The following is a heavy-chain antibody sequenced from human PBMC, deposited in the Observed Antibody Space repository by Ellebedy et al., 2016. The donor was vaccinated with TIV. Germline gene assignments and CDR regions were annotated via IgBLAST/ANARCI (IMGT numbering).Heavy chain of an antibody. Sequence: GGSLRLSXAASAFTFSNYWMSWVRQAPGKGLEWVSAIGASGGDTYYADSVKGRFTISRDNSKNTLYLQINTLRAEDSAVYYCAKDLRGGGPDYWGQGTLVTVSS. J-gene: IGHJ4*02. V-gene: IGHV3-23*01. CDR2: IGASGGDT. CDR1: AFTFSNYW. CDR3: AKDLRGGGPDY. D-gene: IGHD3-16*01.